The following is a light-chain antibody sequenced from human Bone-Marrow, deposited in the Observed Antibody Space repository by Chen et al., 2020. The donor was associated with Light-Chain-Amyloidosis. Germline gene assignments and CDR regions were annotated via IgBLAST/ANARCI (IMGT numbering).Light chain of an antibody. J-gene: IGLJ3*02. V-gene: IGLV2-23*02. CDR1: SSDVGSYNL. CDR2: EVS. Sequence: QSALTQPASVSGSPVQSITISCTGTSSDVGSYNLVSWYQQHPGKAPILMIYEVSKRPSGVSNRCSGCKSGNTASLTISGLQAEDEADYYCCSYAGSSTWVFGGGTNLTVL. CDR3: CSYAGSSTWV.